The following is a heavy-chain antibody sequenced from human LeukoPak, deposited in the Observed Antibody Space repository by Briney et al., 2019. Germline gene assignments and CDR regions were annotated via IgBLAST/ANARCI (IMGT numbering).Heavy chain of an antibody. V-gene: IGHV4-4*09. CDR1: GGSIGRYY. Sequence: SETLSLTCTVSGGSIGRYYWTWIRQPPGKGLEWIGYISASGSTNSNPSLKSRVTISVDTSKNQFSLKVISVTAADTAVYYCARSSGYMSYWGQGTLVTVSS. CDR2: ISASGST. J-gene: IGHJ4*02. CDR3: ARSSGYMSY. D-gene: IGHD3-22*01.